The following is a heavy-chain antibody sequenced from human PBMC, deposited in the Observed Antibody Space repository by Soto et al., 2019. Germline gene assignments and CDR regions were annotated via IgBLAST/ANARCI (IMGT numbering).Heavy chain of an antibody. CDR2: IYPGGVNI. V-gene: IGHV1-46*01. Sequence: ASVKVSCKASGYTFTSYYMHWVRQAPGQGLEWMGTIYPGGVNIGYAQKFKSRLTITKDTSKNQVVLTMTNMDPVDTATYYCAQYRYGNFDYWGQGALVTVSS. J-gene: IGHJ4*02. CDR1: GYTFTSYY. CDR3: AQYRYGNFDY. D-gene: IGHD5-18*01.